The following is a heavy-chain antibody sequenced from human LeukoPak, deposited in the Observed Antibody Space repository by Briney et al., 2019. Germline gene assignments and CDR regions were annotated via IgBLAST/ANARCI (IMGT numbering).Heavy chain of an antibody. J-gene: IGHJ4*02. V-gene: IGHV3-23*01. Sequence: PSETLSLTCTVSGGSISSSSYYWGWIRQAPGKGLEWVSAINGPGGSTFYADSVKGRFTISRANSKNTLYLQMNSLRADDTAVYYCAKGFSGTTNFDYWGQGTLVTLSS. CDR3: AKGFSGTTNFDY. D-gene: IGHD3-10*01. CDR2: INGPGGST. CDR1: GGSISSSSYY.